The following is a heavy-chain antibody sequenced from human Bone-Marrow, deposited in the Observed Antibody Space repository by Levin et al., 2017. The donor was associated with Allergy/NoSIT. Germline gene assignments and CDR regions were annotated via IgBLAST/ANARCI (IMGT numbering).Heavy chain of an antibody. V-gene: IGHV4-31*03. Sequence: TSETLSLTCTVSGDSITRGGYYWSWIRQVPGKGLEWIGYIYYTGSTYYNPSLKSRSNISVDTSKNEFALKLSFLTDADTAVYYCARTVGSGSFSNFDYWGQGTLVTVSS. CDR1: GDSITRGGYY. CDR3: ARTVGSGSFSNFDY. CDR2: IYYTGST. D-gene: IGHD3-22*01. J-gene: IGHJ4*02.